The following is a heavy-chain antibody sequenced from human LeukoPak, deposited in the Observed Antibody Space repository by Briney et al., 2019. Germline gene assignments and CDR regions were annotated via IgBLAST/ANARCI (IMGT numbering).Heavy chain of an antibody. CDR1: GFTFSSYG. Sequence: GRSLRLSCAASGFTFSSYGMHWVRQAPGKGLEWVAVISYDGSNKYYADSVKGRFTISRDNSKNTLYLQMNSLRAEDTAVYYCAKDSSYGCDYWDQGTLVTVSS. V-gene: IGHV3-30*18. CDR3: AKDSSYGCDY. CDR2: ISYDGSNK. J-gene: IGHJ4*02. D-gene: IGHD5-18*01.